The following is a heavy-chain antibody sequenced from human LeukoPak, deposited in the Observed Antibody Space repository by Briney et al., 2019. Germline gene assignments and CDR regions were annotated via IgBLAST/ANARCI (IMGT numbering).Heavy chain of an antibody. J-gene: IGHJ4*02. CDR1: GGSISTYY. V-gene: IGHV4-59*12. CDR2: IYHSGST. CDR3: ARDLTTPGAY. D-gene: IGHD4-11*01. Sequence: PSETLSLTCTVSGGSISTYYWSWIRQPPGKGLEWIGEIYHSGSTNYNPSLKSRVTISVDKSKNQFSLKLSSVTAADTAVYYCARDLTTPGAYWGQGTLVTVSS.